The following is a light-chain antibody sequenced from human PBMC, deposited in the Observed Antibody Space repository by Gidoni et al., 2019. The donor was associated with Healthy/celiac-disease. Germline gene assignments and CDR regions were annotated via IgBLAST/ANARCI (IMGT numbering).Light chain of an antibody. CDR3: QQYGSSPPCS. Sequence: EIVLTQSPGTLSLSPGERATLPCRASQSVSSSYLAWYQQKPGQAPRLLIYGASRRATGIPDRFSGSVSVTDCTLTISRLEPEDFAVYYCQQYGSSPPCSFGQGTKLEIK. CDR1: QSVSSSY. CDR2: GAS. V-gene: IGKV3-20*01. J-gene: IGKJ2*04.